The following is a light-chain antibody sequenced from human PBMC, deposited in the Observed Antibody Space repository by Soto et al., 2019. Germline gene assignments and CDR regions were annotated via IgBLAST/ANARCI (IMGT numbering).Light chain of an antibody. J-gene: IGKJ4*01. Sequence: DIQMTQSPSTLSGSVGDRVTITCRASQTISSWLAWYQQKPGKAPKLLIYDASSLESGVPLRFGGSGSGTDFTLIISSLQPDDFATYYCQQCNTPFTFGGGTKVEIK. CDR1: QTISSW. CDR3: QQCNTPFT. V-gene: IGKV1-5*01. CDR2: DAS.